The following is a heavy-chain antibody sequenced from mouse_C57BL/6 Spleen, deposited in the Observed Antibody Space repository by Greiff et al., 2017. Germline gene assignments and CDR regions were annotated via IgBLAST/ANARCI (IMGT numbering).Heavy chain of an antibody. D-gene: IGHD1-1*01. CDR2: IYPRSGNT. CDR3: ARYGSSYDYYAMDY. V-gene: IGHV1-81*01. CDR1: GYTFTSYG. Sequence: QVQLQQSGAELARPGASVKLSCKASGYTFTSYGISWVKQRTGKGLEWIGEIYPRSGNTYYNENVKGKATLTADKSSSTAYMELRSLTSEDSAVFCCARYGSSYDYYAMDYWGQGTSVTVSS. J-gene: IGHJ4*01.